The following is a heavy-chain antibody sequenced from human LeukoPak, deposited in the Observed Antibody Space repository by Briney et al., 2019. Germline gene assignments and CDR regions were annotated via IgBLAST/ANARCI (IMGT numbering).Heavy chain of an antibody. CDR2: IIPIFDTA. CDR1: GGTFSSYA. CDR3: ARDKRWLQSYYFDY. V-gene: IGHV1-69*05. Sequence: GASVKVSCKASGGTFSSYAISWVRQAPGQGLEWMGRIIPIFDTANYAQKFQGRVTITTDESTSTAYMELSSLRSEDTAVYYCARDKRWLQSYYFDYWGQGTLVTVSS. J-gene: IGHJ4*02. D-gene: IGHD5-24*01.